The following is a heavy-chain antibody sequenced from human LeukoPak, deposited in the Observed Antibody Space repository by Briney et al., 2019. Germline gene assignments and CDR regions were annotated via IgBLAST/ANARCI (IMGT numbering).Heavy chain of an antibody. CDR1: GFTFSSYA. D-gene: IGHD6-13*01. CDR2: ISGSGGST. J-gene: IGHJ4*02. V-gene: IGHV3-23*01. Sequence: GGSLRLSCAASGFTFSSYAMSWVRQAPGKGLEWVSAISGSGGSTYYADSVKGRFTISRDNSKSTLYLQMNSLRAEDTAVYYCASAASRSWYYFDYWGQGTLVTVSS. CDR3: ASAASRSWYYFDY.